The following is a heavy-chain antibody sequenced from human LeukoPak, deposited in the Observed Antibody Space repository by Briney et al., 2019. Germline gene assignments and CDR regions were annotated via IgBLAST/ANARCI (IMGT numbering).Heavy chain of an antibody. Sequence: PSETLSLTCTVSGGSLSSYYWSWIRQPPGKGLEWIGYIYYSGSTNYNPSLKSRVTISVDTSKNQFSLKLSSVTAADTAVYYCARSTGTSSSWLYYYYGMDVWGQGTTVTVSS. CDR3: ARSTGTSSSWLYYYYGMDV. J-gene: IGHJ6*02. CDR1: GGSLSSYY. V-gene: IGHV4-59*08. CDR2: IYYSGST. D-gene: IGHD6-13*01.